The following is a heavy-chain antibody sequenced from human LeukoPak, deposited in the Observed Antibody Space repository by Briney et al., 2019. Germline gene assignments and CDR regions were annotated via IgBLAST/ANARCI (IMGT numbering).Heavy chain of an antibody. CDR1: GFTFSSYA. CDR3: ARTYYYDSSGLSFYL. D-gene: IGHD3-22*01. V-gene: IGHV3-23*01. J-gene: IGHJ4*02. Sequence: GGSLRLSCAASGFTFSSYAMSWVRQAPGKGLEWVASISGSGGRTYYADSVKGPFTISRDNSKNTLYLQTNSLRAEDTAVYHCARTYYYDSSGLSFYLWGQGTLVTVSS. CDR2: ISGSGGRT.